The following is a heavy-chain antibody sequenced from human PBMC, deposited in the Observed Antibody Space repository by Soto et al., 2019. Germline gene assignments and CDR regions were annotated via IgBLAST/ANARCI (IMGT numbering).Heavy chain of an antibody. V-gene: IGHV3-21*01. CDR1: GFTFSTYS. D-gene: IGHD3-16*01. CDR2: ISRSSTYI. CDR3: ARAPYDYIWGSPSDY. Sequence: GGSLRLSCTASGFTFSTYSMNWVRQAPGKGLEWVSFISRSSTYIYYADSVKGRFTISRDNAQNSLYLQMNSLRAEDTAVYYCARAPYDYIWGSPSDYWGQGTLVTVSS. J-gene: IGHJ4*02.